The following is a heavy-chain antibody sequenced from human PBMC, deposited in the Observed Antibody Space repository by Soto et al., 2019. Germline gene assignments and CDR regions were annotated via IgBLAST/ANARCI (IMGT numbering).Heavy chain of an antibody. CDR3: AGAPLYSSSPKSAFDI. V-gene: IGHV1-18*01. D-gene: IGHD5-12*01. CDR1: GYTFTSYG. CDR2: ISTYNGNP. Sequence: QVQLVQSGPEVKKPGASVKVSCKASGYTFTSYGISWVRQAPGQGLEWMGWISTYNGNPNYAQKLQGRVTMTTVTSTSTAYMELMSLRSDDTAVFYCAGAPLYSSSPKSAFDIWGQGTVVTVSS. J-gene: IGHJ3*02.